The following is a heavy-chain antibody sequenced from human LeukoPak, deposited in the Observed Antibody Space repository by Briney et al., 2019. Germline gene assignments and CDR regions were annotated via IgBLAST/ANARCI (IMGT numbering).Heavy chain of an antibody. J-gene: IGHJ4*02. D-gene: IGHD3-10*01. CDR2: IYYSGST. Sequence: PSETLSLTCTVSGGSISSSSYYWGWIRQPPGKGLEWIGSIYYSGSTYYNPSLKSRVTISVDTSKNQFSLKLSSVTAADTAVYYCARHDARKITMVRGVITDWGQGTLVTVSS. CDR1: GGSISSSSYY. CDR3: ARHDARKITMVRGVITD. V-gene: IGHV4-39*01.